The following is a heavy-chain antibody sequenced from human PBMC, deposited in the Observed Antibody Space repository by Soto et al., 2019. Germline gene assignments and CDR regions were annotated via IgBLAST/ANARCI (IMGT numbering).Heavy chain of an antibody. Sequence: ASVKVSCTASGYTFTSYGISWVRQAPGQGLEWMGWISAYNGNTNYAQKLQGRVTMTTDTSTSTAYMELRSLRSDDTAVYYCARDSAQDYYFDYWGQGTLVTVSS. V-gene: IGHV1-18*01. CDR3: ARDSAQDYYFDY. J-gene: IGHJ4*02. CDR1: GYTFTSYG. CDR2: ISAYNGNT.